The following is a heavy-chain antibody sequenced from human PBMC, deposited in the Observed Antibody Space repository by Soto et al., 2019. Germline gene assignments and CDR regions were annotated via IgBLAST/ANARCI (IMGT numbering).Heavy chain of an antibody. Sequence: EVQLLESGGGLVQPGGSLRLSCAASGFTFSSYAMSWVRQAPGKGLEWVSAISGSGGSTYYADSVKGRFTISRDNSKNTLYLQLNGLRAEDTAVYYCAKLGYDFWSCLIDYWGQGTLVTVSS. D-gene: IGHD3-3*01. J-gene: IGHJ4*02. CDR2: ISGSGGST. CDR1: GFTFSSYA. V-gene: IGHV3-23*01. CDR3: AKLGYDFWSCLIDY.